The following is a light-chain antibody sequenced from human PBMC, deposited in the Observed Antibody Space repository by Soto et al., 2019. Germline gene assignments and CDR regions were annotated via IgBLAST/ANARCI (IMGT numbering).Light chain of an antibody. CDR3: HQASSFPWT. V-gene: IGKV1-12*01. J-gene: IGKJ1*01. CDR2: GTS. Sequence: DIQMTQSPSSLSASVGDRVTITCRASQGFSSWLAWYQQKPGKAPKLLIYGTSSLQSGVPLRFSGSGSGTDFTLTISSLQPEDFATYYCHQASSFPWTFGQGTKVEIK. CDR1: QGFSSW.